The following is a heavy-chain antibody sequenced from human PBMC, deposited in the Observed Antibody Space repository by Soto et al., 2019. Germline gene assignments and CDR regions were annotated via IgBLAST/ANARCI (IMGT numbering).Heavy chain of an antibody. CDR3: ARIWYCSSTSCYWFDP. Sequence: SGPTLVNPTETLTLTCTVSGFSLSNARMGVSWIRQPPGKALEWLAHIFSNDEKSYSTSLKSRLTISKDTSKSQVVLTMTNMDPVDTATYYCARIWYCSSTSCYWFDPWGRGTLVTVSS. D-gene: IGHD2-2*01. J-gene: IGHJ5*02. CDR1: GFSLSNARMG. CDR2: IFSNDEK. V-gene: IGHV2-26*01.